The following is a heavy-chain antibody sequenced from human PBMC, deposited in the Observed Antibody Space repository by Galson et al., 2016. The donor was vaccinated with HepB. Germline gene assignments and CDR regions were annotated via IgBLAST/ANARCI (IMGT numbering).Heavy chain of an antibody. Sequence: SVKVSCKASGYTLASYGFSWVRQAPGQGLEWMGWISGYNGNTNYAQKPQGRVTMTTDTSTSTAYMDLRSLRSDDTAVYFCARVRVYSSVWSEAAFDYWGQGTLVTVSS. CDR1: GYTLASYG. J-gene: IGHJ4*02. CDR3: ARVRVYSSVWSEAAFDY. V-gene: IGHV1-18*01. CDR2: ISGYNGNT. D-gene: IGHD6-19*01.